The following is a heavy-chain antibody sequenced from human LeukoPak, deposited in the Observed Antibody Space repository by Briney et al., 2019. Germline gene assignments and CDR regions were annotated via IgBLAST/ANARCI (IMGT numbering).Heavy chain of an antibody. D-gene: IGHD5-24*01. CDR3: AREWEMATIVYYYGMDV. CDR2: IYSGGST. V-gene: IGHV3-66*01. CDR1: GFTFSSYA. J-gene: IGHJ6*02. Sequence: PGGSLRLSCAASGFTFSSYAMSWVRQAPGKGLEWVSIIYSGGSTYNADSVKGRFTISRDNSKNTLYLQMNSLRAEDTAVYYCAREWEMATIVYYYGMDVWGQGTTVTVSS.